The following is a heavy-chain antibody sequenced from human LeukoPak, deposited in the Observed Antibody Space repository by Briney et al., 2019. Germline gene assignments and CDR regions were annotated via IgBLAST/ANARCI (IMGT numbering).Heavy chain of an antibody. J-gene: IGHJ4*02. D-gene: IGHD1-26*01. CDR3: ARAPRLRGSCDY. Sequence: GGSLRLSCAASGIPFTTSDMHWVRQAPGKGLEWVAFIRNDGSNTYYADSVKGRFTISRDTAKNTLYLQMNSLRAEDTAVYYCARAPRLRGSCDYWGQGTLVTVSS. CDR1: GIPFTTSD. CDR2: IRNDGSNT. V-gene: IGHV3-30*02.